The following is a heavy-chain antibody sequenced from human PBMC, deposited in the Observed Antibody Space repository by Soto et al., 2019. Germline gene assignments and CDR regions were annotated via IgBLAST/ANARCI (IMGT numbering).Heavy chain of an antibody. D-gene: IGHD3-10*01. Sequence: QVQLVQSGAEVKKPGASVKVSCKASGYTFTSYGISWVRQAPGQGLEWMGWISAYNGNTNYAQKLQGRVTMTTDTSTSTDHQDLRSLRSGDTAVYYFARAVSRSGGYYNPHDYWGQGTLVTVSS. CDR3: ARAVSRSGGYYNPHDY. CDR2: ISAYNGNT. V-gene: IGHV1-18*01. CDR1: GYTFTSYG. J-gene: IGHJ4*02.